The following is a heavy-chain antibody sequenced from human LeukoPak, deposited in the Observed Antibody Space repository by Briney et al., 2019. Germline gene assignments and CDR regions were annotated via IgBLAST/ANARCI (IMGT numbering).Heavy chain of an antibody. V-gene: IGHV1-69*04. CDR3: ARDVQDYGDASAY. CDR1: GGTFSSYA. D-gene: IGHD4-17*01. CDR2: IIPILGIA. J-gene: IGHJ4*02. Sequence: SVKVSCKASGGTFSSYAISWVRQAPGQGLEWVGRIIPILGIANYAQKFQGRVTITADKSTSTAYMELSSLRSEDTAVYYCARDVQDYGDASAYWGQGTLVTVSS.